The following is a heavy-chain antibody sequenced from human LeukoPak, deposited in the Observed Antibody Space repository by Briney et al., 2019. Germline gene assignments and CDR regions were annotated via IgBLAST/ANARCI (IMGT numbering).Heavy chain of an antibody. V-gene: IGHV3-7*01. J-gene: IGHJ3*02. D-gene: IGHD3-10*01. CDR1: GFTFSSYC. Sequence: GGSLRLSCAASGFTFSSYCMSWVRQAPGKGLEWVANIKQDGSEKYYVDSVKGRFTISRDNAKNSLYLQMNSLRAEDTAVYYCARDYGSGSYGAFDIWGQGTMVTVSS. CDR2: IKQDGSEK. CDR3: ARDYGSGSYGAFDI.